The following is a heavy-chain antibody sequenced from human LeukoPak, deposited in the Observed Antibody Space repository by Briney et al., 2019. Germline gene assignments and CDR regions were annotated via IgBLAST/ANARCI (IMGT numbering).Heavy chain of an antibody. CDR2: IYYSGST. Sequence: SETLSLTCTVSGGSVSSGSYYWSWIRQPPGKGLEWIGYIYYSGSTNYNPSLKSRVTISVDTSKNQFSLKLSSVTAADTAVYYCARSQSYYDSSGYYHGAHFDYWGQGTLVTVSS. CDR3: ARSQSYYDSSGYYHGAHFDY. J-gene: IGHJ4*02. CDR1: GGSVSSGSYY. D-gene: IGHD3-22*01. V-gene: IGHV4-61*01.